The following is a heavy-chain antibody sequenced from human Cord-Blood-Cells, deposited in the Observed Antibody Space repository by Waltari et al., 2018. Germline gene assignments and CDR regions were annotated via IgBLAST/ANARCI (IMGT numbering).Heavy chain of an antibody. D-gene: IGHD2-2*01. Sequence: QVQLVQSGAEVKKPGASVKVSCKASGYTFTSYAMHWVRQAPGQRLEWMGWINAGNGNTKYSQKFQGRVTITRDTSAGTAYMELSSLRSEDTAVYYCARDGGQYCSSTSCYYDAFDIWGQGTMVTVSS. V-gene: IGHV1-3*01. CDR3: ARDGGQYCSSTSCYYDAFDI. CDR1: GYTFTSYA. CDR2: INAGNGNT. J-gene: IGHJ3*02.